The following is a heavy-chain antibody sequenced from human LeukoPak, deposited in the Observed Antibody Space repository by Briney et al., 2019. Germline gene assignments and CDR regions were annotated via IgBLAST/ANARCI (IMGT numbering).Heavy chain of an antibody. Sequence: GGSLRLSCAASGFTFSSYAMSWVRQAPGKGPEWVSAISGSGGSTYYADSVKGRFTISRDNSKNTLYLQMNSLRAEDTAVYYCAKDRTIFGEYYFDYWGHGTLVTVSS. CDR2: ISGSGGST. CDR1: GFTFSSYA. V-gene: IGHV3-23*01. D-gene: IGHD3-10*02. J-gene: IGHJ4*01. CDR3: AKDRTIFGEYYFDY.